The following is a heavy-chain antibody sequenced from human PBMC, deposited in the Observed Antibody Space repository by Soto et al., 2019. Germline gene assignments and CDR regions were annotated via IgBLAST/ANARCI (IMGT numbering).Heavy chain of an antibody. CDR1: GFTFTSSA. D-gene: IGHD3-3*01. J-gene: IGHJ4*02. CDR3: AALGPFGVVNPFDY. CDR2: IVVGSGNT. Sequence: SVKVSCKASGFTFTSSAVQWVRQARGQRLEWIGWIVVGSGNTNYAQKFQERVTITRDMSTSTAYMELSSLRSEDTAVYYCAALGPFGVVNPFDYWGQGTLVTVSS. V-gene: IGHV1-58*01.